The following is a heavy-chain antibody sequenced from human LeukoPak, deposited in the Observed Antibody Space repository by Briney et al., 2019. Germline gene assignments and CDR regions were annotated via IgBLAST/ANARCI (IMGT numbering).Heavy chain of an antibody. J-gene: IGHJ5*02. Sequence: GGSLRLSCAASGFNFGNAWMYWVRQAPGKGLKWVGRIKSKVDGGAIDYPTPVKARFTMSRDDSRNILYLQMNSLKTEDTARYYCATDTFYMKGFDPWGQGTQVIVSS. CDR3: ATDTFYMKGFDP. CDR1: GFNFGNAW. D-gene: IGHD2/OR15-2a*01. CDR2: IKSKVDGGAI. V-gene: IGHV3-15*07.